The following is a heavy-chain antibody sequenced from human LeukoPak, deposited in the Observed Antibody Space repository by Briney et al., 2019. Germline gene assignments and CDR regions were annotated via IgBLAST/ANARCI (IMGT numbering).Heavy chain of an antibody. CDR3: ATSAQYSSLYYFDY. Sequence: ASVKVSCKASGYTFTSYGISWVRQAPGQGLEWMGWISAYNGNTNYAQKLQGRVTMTTDTSTSTAYMELRSLRSDDTAVYYCATSAQYSSLYYFDYWGQGTLVTVSS. CDR2: ISAYNGNT. J-gene: IGHJ4*02. D-gene: IGHD6-6*01. CDR1: GYTFTSYG. V-gene: IGHV1-18*01.